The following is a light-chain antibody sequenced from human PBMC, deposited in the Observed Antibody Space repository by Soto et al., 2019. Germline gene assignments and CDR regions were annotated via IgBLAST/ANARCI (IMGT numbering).Light chain of an antibody. Sequence: QSVLTQPASVSGSPGQSITISCTGTSSDVGAYNYVSWYQQYPGKAPKLMIYGVTNRPSGVSNRFSGSKTGNTASLTISGLQADDEADYYCFSHRGGDSHVFGTGTKATVL. J-gene: IGLJ1*01. CDR2: GVT. CDR3: FSHRGGDSHV. CDR1: SSDVGAYNY. V-gene: IGLV2-14*01.